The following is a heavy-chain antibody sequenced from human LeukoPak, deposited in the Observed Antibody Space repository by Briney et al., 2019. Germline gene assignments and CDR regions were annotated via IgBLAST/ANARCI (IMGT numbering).Heavy chain of an antibody. CDR3: AKMSSWFGELWL. D-gene: IGHD3-10*01. CDR1: GFTFSSYA. V-gene: IGHV3-23*01. CDR2: ISGSGGST. Sequence: GGSLRLSCAASGFTFSSYAMSWVRQAPGKGLEWVSAISGSGGSTYYADSVKGRFTISRDNSKNTLYLQMSSLRAEDTAVYYCAKMSSWFGELWLWGQGTLVTVSS. J-gene: IGHJ4*02.